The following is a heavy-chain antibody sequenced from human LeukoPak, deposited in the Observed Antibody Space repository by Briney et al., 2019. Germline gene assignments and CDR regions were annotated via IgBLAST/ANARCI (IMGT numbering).Heavy chain of an antibody. CDR3: ARMYYDFWSGYNGYYYYYGMDV. D-gene: IGHD3-3*01. CDR1: GFTFSSYG. Sequence: GGSLRLSCAASGFTFSSYGMHWVRQAPGKGLEWVAVISYDGSNKYYADSVKGRFTISRDNSQNTLYLQMNSLRAEDTAVYYCARMYYDFWSGYNGYYYYYGMDVWGQGTTVTVSS. J-gene: IGHJ6*02. CDR2: ISYDGSNK. V-gene: IGHV3-30*03.